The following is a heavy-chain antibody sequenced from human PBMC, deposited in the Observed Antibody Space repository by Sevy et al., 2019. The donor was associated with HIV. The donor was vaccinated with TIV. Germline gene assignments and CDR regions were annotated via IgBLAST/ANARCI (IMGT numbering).Heavy chain of an antibody. CDR3: AREQITGATPHYFDY. CDR1: GFTFSNYW. J-gene: IGHJ4*02. D-gene: IGHD1-7*01. V-gene: IGHV3-7*01. Sequence: GGSLRLSCAVSGFTFSNYWMSWVRQAPGKGLECVANINQDGGGKYYLDSVKGRFFVSRDNAKNSLYLQMDSLRAEDTAVYYCAREQITGATPHYFDYWGQGTLVTVSS. CDR2: INQDGGGK.